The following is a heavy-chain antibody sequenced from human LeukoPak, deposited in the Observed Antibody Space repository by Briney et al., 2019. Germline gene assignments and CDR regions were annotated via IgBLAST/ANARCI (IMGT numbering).Heavy chain of an antibody. CDR2: IYPGDSDA. CDR1: GYSFTSYW. J-gene: IGHJ3*02. CDR3: ARLTGSYYSAFDI. V-gene: IGHV5-51*01. Sequence: GESLKISCKGSGYSFTSYWIGWVRQMPGKGLKWMGIIYPGDSDARYSPSFQGQVTISADKSISTAYLQWSSLKASDTAMYYCARLTGSYYSAFDIWGQGTMVTVSS. D-gene: IGHD1-26*01.